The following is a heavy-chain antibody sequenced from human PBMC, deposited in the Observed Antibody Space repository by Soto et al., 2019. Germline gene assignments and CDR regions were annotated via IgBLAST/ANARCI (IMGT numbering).Heavy chain of an antibody. CDR2: ISGSGDST. CDR1: GFTFSTYA. CDR3: AKDSFINLRGYDSY. Sequence: RLSCAASGFTFSTYAMIWVRQAPGKGLEWVSAISGSGDSTYYADSVKGRFTISRDNSKNTLYLQMSSLRAEDTAIYYCAKDSFINLRGYDSYWGQVTLVTVSS. J-gene: IGHJ4*02. V-gene: IGHV3-23*01. D-gene: IGHD5-12*01.